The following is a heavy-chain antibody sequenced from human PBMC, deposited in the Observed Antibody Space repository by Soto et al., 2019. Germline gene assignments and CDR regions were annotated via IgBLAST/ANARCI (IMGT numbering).Heavy chain of an antibody. D-gene: IGHD6-13*01. Sequence: ASVKVSCKASGYTFTGYYMHWVRQAPGQGLEWMGWINPNSGGTNYAQKFQGWVTMTRDTSISTAYMELSRLRSDDTAVYYCAWSGLAAAGRTYNWFDPWGHGTLVTVSS. CDR3: AWSGLAAAGRTYNWFDP. J-gene: IGHJ5*02. CDR2: INPNSGGT. CDR1: GYTFTGYY. V-gene: IGHV1-2*04.